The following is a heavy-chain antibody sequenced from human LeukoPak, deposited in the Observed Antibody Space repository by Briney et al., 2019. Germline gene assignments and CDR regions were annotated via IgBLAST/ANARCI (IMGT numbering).Heavy chain of an antibody. CDR2: ISYDGSNK. CDR3: AKQTINSGYDMEYYFDY. CDR1: GFTFSSYG. J-gene: IGHJ4*02. V-gene: IGHV3-30*18. Sequence: GGSLRLSCAASGFTFSSYGMHWVRQAPGKGLEWVAVISYDGSNKYYADSVKGRFTLSRDNSKNTLYLQMNSLRAEDTAVYYCAKQTINSGYDMEYYFDYWGQGTLVTVSS. D-gene: IGHD5-12*01.